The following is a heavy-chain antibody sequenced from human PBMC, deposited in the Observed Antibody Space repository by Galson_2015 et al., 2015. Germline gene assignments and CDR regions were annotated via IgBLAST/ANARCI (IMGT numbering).Heavy chain of an antibody. J-gene: IGHJ4*02. Sequence: SLRLSCAASGFTFSTYGLHWVRQAPGKGLEWVSVIWYDGTTKYYADSVRDRFTVSRDNSKNTLYLQMNSLTAEDTAVYYCARPQYDCTMTACNPQYWGQGTLVTVSA. CDR2: IWYDGTTK. CDR1: GFTFSTYG. V-gene: IGHV3-33*01. D-gene: IGHD2-8*01. CDR3: ARPQYDCTMTACNPQY.